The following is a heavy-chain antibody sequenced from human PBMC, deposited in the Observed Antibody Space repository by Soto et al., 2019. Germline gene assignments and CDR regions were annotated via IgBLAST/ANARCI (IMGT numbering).Heavy chain of an antibody. V-gene: IGHV1-18*01. D-gene: IGHD2-15*01. CDR3: ARQYCSGGSCYTLDY. J-gene: IGHJ4*02. CDR2: ISAYNGST. CDR1: GYTFTSYG. Sequence: ASVKVSCKASGYTFTSYGISWVRQAPGQGLEWMGWISAYNGSTSYAQKFQGRVTMTRDTSTSTVYMELSSLRSDDTAVYYCARQYCSGGSCYTLDYWGQGTLVTVSS.